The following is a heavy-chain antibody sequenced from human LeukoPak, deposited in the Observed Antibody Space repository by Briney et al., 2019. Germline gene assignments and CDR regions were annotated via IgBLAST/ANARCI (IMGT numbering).Heavy chain of an antibody. CDR2: INHSGST. D-gene: IGHD3-16*01. V-gene: IGHV4-34*01. Sequence: PSETLSLTCAVYGGSFSGYYWSWIRQPPGKGLEWIGEINHSGSTNYNPSLKSRVTISVDTSKNQFSLKLSSVTAADTAIYYCARETSQKGAHYMDVWGKGTTITISS. J-gene: IGHJ6*03. CDR3: ARETSQKGAHYMDV. CDR1: GGSFSGYY.